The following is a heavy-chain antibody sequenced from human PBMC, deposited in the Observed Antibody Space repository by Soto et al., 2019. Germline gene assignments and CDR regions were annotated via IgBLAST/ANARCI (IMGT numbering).Heavy chain of an antibody. V-gene: IGHV1-18*04. CDR2: ISAYNGNT. CDR1: GYTFTSYG. D-gene: IGHD3-3*01. J-gene: IGHJ4*02. CDR3: ARDRDFWSGYLPENYFDY. Sequence: WASVKVSCKASGYTFTSYGISWLRQSPGQGLEWMGWISAYNGNTNYAQKLQGRVTMTTDTSTSTAYMELRSLRSDDTAVYYCARDRDFWSGYLPENYFDYWGQGTLVTVSS.